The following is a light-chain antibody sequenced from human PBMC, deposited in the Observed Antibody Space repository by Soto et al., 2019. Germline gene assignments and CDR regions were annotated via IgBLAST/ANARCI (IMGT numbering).Light chain of an antibody. J-gene: IGLJ2*01. CDR3: GSYAGNNIFL. CDR2: EVN. CDR1: SSDIGAY. Sequence: HSALTQPPSASGSPGQSVTFSCTGTSSDIGAYVSWYQHHPGKAPKLVISEVNKRPSGVPDRFSGSKSGNTASLTVSGLQAEDEADYYCGSYAGNNIFLFGGGTKVTVL. V-gene: IGLV2-8*01.